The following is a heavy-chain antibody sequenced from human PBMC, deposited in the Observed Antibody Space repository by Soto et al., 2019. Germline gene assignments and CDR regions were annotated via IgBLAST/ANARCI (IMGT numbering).Heavy chain of an antibody. CDR3: ARESFFY. D-gene: IGHD1-26*01. CDR2: IWYDGSNK. J-gene: IGHJ4*02. CDR1: GFTLSSYG. V-gene: IGHV3-33*01. Sequence: GGYLRLSCAASGFTLSSYGMHWVRQAPGKGLEWVAVIWYDGSNKYYADSVKGRFTISRDNSKNTLYLQMNSLRAEDTAVYYCARESFFYWGQGTLVTVSS.